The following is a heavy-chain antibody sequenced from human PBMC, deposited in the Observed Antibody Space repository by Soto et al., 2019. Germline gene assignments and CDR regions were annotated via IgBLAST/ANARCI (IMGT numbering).Heavy chain of an antibody. V-gene: IGHV4-30-4*01. CDR3: ARELGFIAAASNYYGMDV. Sequence: QVQLQESGPGLVKPSQTLSLTCTVSGGSISSRDFYWSWVRQPPGKGLEWLGYVSYTGSNYYNPSLRGRLNISIDTSKRQFSLRLSSVTAADTALYYCARELGFIAAASNYYGMDVWGQGTTVTVSS. D-gene: IGHD6-6*01. CDR1: GGSISSRDFY. J-gene: IGHJ6*02. CDR2: VSYTGSN.